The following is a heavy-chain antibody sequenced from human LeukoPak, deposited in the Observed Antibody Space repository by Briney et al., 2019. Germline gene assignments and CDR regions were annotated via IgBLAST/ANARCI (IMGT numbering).Heavy chain of an antibody. J-gene: IGHJ6*02. CDR3: AREGITVALNYYGMDV. CDR1: GFTFNSYW. D-gene: IGHD6-19*01. V-gene: IGHV3-7*01. Sequence: PGGSLKLSCTASGFTFNSYWMSWVRQAPGKGLEWVANINQDGSEKYYVDSVKGRFTVSRGNGKNSLYLQTNSLRAEDTAVYYCAREGITVALNYYGMDVWGQGTTATVS. CDR2: INQDGSEK.